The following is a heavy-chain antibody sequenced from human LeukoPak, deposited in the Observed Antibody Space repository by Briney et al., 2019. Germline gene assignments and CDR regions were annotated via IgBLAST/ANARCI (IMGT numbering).Heavy chain of an antibody. CDR1: GFTFSSYG. CDR2: IRYDGSNK. V-gene: IGHV3-30*02. Sequence: QSGGSLRLSCAASGFTFSSYGMHWVRQAPGKGLEWAAFIRYDGSNKYYADSVKGRFTISRDNSKNTLYLQMNSLRAEDTAVYYCAKETYFDWLLYKVPLRIDYWGQGTLVTVSS. D-gene: IGHD3-9*01. J-gene: IGHJ4*02. CDR3: AKETYFDWLLYKVPLRIDY.